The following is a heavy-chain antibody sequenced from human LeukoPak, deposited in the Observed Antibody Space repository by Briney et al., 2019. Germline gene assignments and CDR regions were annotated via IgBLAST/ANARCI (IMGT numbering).Heavy chain of an antibody. Sequence: PSETLCLSCAVSGGAISSGYYSWSWIRQPQGKDLEWIRYNYQSGKNYFNPFLKRRVITTIDRYKNQYFLMMSSITAAETAVYYWARDRVDCSGGNCYPHGWFDPWGQGTL. D-gene: IGHD2-15*01. CDR2: NYQSGKN. CDR1: GGAISSGYYS. CDR3: ARDRVDCSGGNCYPHGWFDP. J-gene: IGHJ5*02. V-gene: IGHV4-30-2*01.